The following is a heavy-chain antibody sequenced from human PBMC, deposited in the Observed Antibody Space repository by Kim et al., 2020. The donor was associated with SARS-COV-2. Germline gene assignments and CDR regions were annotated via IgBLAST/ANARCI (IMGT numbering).Heavy chain of an antibody. D-gene: IGHD6-19*01. J-gene: IGHJ4*02. CDR2: IYPGNSDP. CDR3: ATTLRVPGNIDGFEF. Sequence: GESLKISCKASGYSFTSYWIGWVRQMPGEGLEWMGIIYPGNSDPRYSPSFQGQVTISADKSVNTAYLQWSGLKASDTAMYFCATTLRVPGNIDGFEFWGQGTLVTVSS. V-gene: IGHV5-51*01. CDR1: GYSFTSYW.